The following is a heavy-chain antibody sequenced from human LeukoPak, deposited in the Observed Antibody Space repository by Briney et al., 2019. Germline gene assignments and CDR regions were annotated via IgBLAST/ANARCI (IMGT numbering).Heavy chain of an antibody. CDR1: GYTFTSYG. J-gene: IGHJ4*02. CDR3: ARIGHSDKMIAY. V-gene: IGHV1-18*01. CDR2: ISPYNGNT. Sequence: GASVKVSCKASGYTFTSYGISWVRQAPGQGLEWMGWISPYNGNTNFAQKHQGRVTMTTDTSTSTAYMELRSLRSDDTAVYFCARIGHSDKMIAYWGQGTLVTVSS. D-gene: IGHD3-22*01.